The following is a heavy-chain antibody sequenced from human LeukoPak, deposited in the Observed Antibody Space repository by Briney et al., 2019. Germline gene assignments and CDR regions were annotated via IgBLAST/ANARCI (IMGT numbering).Heavy chain of an antibody. CDR1: GFTFSSYW. D-gene: IGHD6-6*01. V-gene: IGHV3-7*01. CDR3: ARGGFYSGSFFFDY. CDR2: IKQDGSEK. Sequence: GGSLRLSCAASGFTFSSYWMSWVRQAAGKGLEWVANIKQDGSEKYYVDSVKGRFTISRDNAKNSLYLQMNSLRAEDTAVYYCARGGFYSGSFFFDYWGQGTLVTVSS. J-gene: IGHJ4*02.